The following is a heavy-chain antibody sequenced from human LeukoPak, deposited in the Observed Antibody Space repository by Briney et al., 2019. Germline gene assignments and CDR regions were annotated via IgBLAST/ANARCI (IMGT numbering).Heavy chain of an antibody. CDR1: GFTFSIYA. V-gene: IGHV3-23*01. Sequence: GGSLRLSCAASGFTFSIYAMSWVRQAPGKGLEWVSASVISGGGGSTYYADSVKGRFTISRDNSKNALFLRMNSLRADDTAVYYCAKGRYDSSGYFYFDSWGQGTLVTVSS. CDR3: AKGRYDSSGYFYFDS. D-gene: IGHD3-22*01. J-gene: IGHJ4*02. CDR2: ISGGGGST.